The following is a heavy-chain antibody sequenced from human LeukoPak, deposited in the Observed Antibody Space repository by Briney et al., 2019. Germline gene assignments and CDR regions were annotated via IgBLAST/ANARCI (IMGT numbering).Heavy chain of an antibody. CDR3: ARPLEPTENYYGMDV. V-gene: IGHV1-2*02. CDR2: INPNSGGT. Sequence: ASVKVSCKASGYTFTGYYMHWVRQAPGQGLEWMGWINPNSGGTNYAQKFQGRVTMTRDTSISAAYMELSRLRSDDTAVYYCARPLEPTENYYGMDVWGQGTTVTVSS. J-gene: IGHJ6*02. CDR1: GYTFTGYY.